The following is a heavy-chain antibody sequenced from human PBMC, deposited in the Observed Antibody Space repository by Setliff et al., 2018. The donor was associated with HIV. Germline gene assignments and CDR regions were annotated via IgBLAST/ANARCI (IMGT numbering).Heavy chain of an antibody. D-gene: IGHD3-3*01. CDR3: ATSTSRFFWNGFYQGGFGSRNSHSFEN. Sequence: ASVKVSCKASGYTFTVSYLHWVRQAPGQGLEWMGWINPNSGDTNYAQKFRDRVTLTGDTSISTASMELSSLKSDDTAMYYCATSTSRFFWNGFYQGGFGSRNSHSFENWGQGTLVTVSS. V-gene: IGHV1-2*02. CDR1: GYTFTVSY. CDR2: INPNSGDT. J-gene: IGHJ4*02.